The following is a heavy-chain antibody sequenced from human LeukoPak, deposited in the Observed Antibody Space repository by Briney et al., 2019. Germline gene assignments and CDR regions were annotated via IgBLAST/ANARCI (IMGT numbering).Heavy chain of an antibody. V-gene: IGHV3-30*01. CDR2: ISYDGSNK. CDR3: ARAGLLRYFDWSSDWYFDL. CDR1: GFTFSSYA. D-gene: IGHD3-9*01. J-gene: IGHJ2*01. Sequence: GGSLRLSCAASGFTFSSYAMHWVRQAPGKGLEWVAVISYDGSNKNYADSVKGRFTISRDNSKNTLYLQMNSLRAEDTAVYYCARAGLLRYFDWSSDWYFDLWGRGTLVTVSS.